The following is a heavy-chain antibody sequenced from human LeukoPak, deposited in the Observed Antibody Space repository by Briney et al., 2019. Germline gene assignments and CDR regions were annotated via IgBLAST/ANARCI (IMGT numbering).Heavy chain of an antibody. D-gene: IGHD3-3*01. CDR1: GYTFTGYY. Sequence: ASVKVSCKASGYTFTGYYMRWVRQAPGQGLEWMGWINPNSGGTNYAQKFQGRVTMTRDTSISTAYMELSRLRSDDTAVYYCARDLGVRFLEWFLDYWGQGTLVTVSS. CDR2: INPNSGGT. CDR3: ARDLGVRFLEWFLDY. V-gene: IGHV1-2*02. J-gene: IGHJ4*02.